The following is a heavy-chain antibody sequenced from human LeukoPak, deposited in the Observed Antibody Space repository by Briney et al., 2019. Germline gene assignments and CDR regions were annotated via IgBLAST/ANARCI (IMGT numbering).Heavy chain of an antibody. J-gene: IGHJ4*02. Sequence: GGSLRFSCAASGFMFSSNWMSWVRLAPGKGLEWVANIKEDGTETYYVDSVKGRFTISRDNAKNSLYLQMNSLRVEDTAVYYCAKEGRSLQTYWGQGTLVTVSS. CDR2: IKEDGTET. CDR1: GFMFSSNW. V-gene: IGHV3-7*03. D-gene: IGHD5-24*01. CDR3: AKEGRSLQTY.